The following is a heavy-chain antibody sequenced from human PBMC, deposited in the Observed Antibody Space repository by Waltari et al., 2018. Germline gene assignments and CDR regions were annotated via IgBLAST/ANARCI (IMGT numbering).Heavy chain of an antibody. CDR3: AKAGGIHNYPLDP. CDR1: GYPFNNYG. V-gene: IGHV3-30*18. D-gene: IGHD1-26*01. CDR2: IAADGNGK. Sequence: QVEEFGGGVVQPGGSLRLSCVASGYPFNNYGMHWVRPAPGKGVEWMEVIAADGNGKYYADSVKGRFTMSRDNSKNTVYLQMNSLRPEDTAVYYCAKAGGIHNYPLDPWGQGTLVTVSS. J-gene: IGHJ5*02.